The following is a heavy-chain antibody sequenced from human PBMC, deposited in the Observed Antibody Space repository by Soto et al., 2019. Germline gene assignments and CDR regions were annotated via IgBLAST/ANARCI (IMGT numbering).Heavy chain of an antibody. CDR2: ISGSGGST. Sequence: GGSLRLSXAASGFTFSSYAMSWVRQAPGKGLEWVSAISGSGGSTYYADSVKGRFTISRDNSKNTLYLQMNSLRAEDTAVYYCAKVLGYDFWSGYYYYFDYWGQGTLVTVSS. D-gene: IGHD3-3*01. CDR1: GFTFSSYA. CDR3: AKVLGYDFWSGYYYYFDY. J-gene: IGHJ4*02. V-gene: IGHV3-23*01.